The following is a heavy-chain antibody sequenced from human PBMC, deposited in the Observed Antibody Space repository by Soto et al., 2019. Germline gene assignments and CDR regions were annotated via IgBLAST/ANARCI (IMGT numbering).Heavy chain of an antibody. D-gene: IGHD3-22*01. CDR1: GFTFSSYS. V-gene: IGHV3-48*02. J-gene: IGHJ4*01. CDR2: ISSSSSTI. Sequence: GGSVRLSCAASGFTFSSYSMNWVRQAPGKWLEWVSYISSSSSTIYYADSVKGRFTISRDNAKNSLYLQMNSLRDEDTAVYYCARYGLNYYDGSGYYCANYVGXWGHGTLV. CDR3: ARYGLNYYDGSGYYCANYVGX.